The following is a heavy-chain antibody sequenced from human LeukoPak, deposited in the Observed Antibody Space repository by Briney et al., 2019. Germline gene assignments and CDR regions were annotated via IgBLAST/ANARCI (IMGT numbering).Heavy chain of an antibody. CDR3: AKRGVVIRAILVGFHKEAYYFDS. V-gene: IGHV3-23*01. Sequence: GGSLRLSCAFSGITLSNYGMSWVRQAPGKGLEWVAGISGSGGGTNYADSVKGRFTISRDNPKNTLYLQMNSLGAEDTAVYFCAKRGVVIRAILVGFHKEAYYFDSWGQGALVTVSS. CDR2: ISGSGGGT. D-gene: IGHD2-21*01. J-gene: IGHJ4*02. CDR1: GITLSNYG.